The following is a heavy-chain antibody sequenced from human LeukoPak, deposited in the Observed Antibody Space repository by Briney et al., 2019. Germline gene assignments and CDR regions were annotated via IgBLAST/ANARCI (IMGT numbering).Heavy chain of an antibody. V-gene: IGHV3-21*01. D-gene: IGHD3-22*01. Sequence: GGSLRLSCAASGFTFSSYSMNWVRQAPGKGLEWVSSISSSSSYIYYADSVKGRFTISRDNAKNSLYLQMNSLRAEDTAVYYCARGDPDYYDSSGYRYWGQGILVTVSS. CDR2: ISSSSSYI. CDR1: GFTFSSYS. J-gene: IGHJ4*02. CDR3: ARGDPDYYDSSGYRY.